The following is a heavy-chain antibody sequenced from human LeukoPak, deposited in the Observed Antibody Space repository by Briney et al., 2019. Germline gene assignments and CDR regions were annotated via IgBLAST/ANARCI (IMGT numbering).Heavy chain of an antibody. J-gene: IGHJ4*02. Sequence: GGSLRLSCTVSGFTVSSNSMSWVRRAPGKGLEWVSVIYSGGSTYYADSVKGRFTISRDNSKNTLYLQMNSLRAEDTAVYYCARAAAGRSGGYFDHWGQGTLVTVSS. CDR3: ARAAAGRSGGYFDH. V-gene: IGHV3-66*01. D-gene: IGHD6-13*01. CDR2: IYSGGST. CDR1: GFTVSSNS.